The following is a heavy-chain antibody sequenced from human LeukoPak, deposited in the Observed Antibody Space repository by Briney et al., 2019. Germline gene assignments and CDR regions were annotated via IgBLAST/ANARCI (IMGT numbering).Heavy chain of an antibody. CDR3: TTDRGIAVRPIFDS. CDR2: IIPIFGTA. CDR1: GGTFSSYA. J-gene: IGHJ4*02. V-gene: IGHV1-69*05. D-gene: IGHD6-6*01. Sequence: ASVKVSCKASGGTFSSYAISWVRQAPGQGLEWMGGIIPIFGTANYAQKFQGRVTITTDESTSTAYMELSSLRSEDTAVYYCTTDRGIAVRPIFDSWGQGTLVTVSS.